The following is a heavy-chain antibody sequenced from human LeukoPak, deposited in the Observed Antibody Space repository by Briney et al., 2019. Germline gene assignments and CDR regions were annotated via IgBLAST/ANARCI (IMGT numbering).Heavy chain of an antibody. CDR1: EFTLSDYY. J-gene: IGHJ4*02. Sequence: GGSLRLSCAASEFTLSDYYMSWIRQAPGKGLEWVSYISRSGTTIHYADSVKGRFTISRDNAKNSPYLQMNSLRADDTAVYFCARDKFETSGCFDYWGQGALVTVSS. CDR2: ISRSGTTI. V-gene: IGHV3-11*01. CDR3: ARDKFETSGCFDY. D-gene: IGHD6-19*01.